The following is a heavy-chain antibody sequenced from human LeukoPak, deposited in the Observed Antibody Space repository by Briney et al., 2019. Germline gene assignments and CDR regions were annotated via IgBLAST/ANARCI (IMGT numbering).Heavy chain of an antibody. D-gene: IGHD1-1*01. CDR1: GGSLSSGRYY. Sequence: SETLSLTCTVSGGSLSSGRYYWNWIRRSPGKGLEWIVYIYYSGSNNYNPALKSRVAISVDTSKKQFTLELSSVTAADTAVYYCARENQNWNGGLDYWGQGTLVTVSS. CDR2: IYYSGSN. V-gene: IGHV4-61*01. CDR3: ARENQNWNGGLDY. J-gene: IGHJ4*02.